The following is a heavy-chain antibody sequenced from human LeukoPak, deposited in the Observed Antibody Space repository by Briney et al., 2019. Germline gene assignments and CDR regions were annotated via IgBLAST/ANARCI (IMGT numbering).Heavy chain of an antibody. D-gene: IGHD6-19*01. CDR1: GFSFSTHA. J-gene: IGHJ6*02. CDR2: INSHGGST. CDR3: VRSSGSLNYHYYGMDV. Sequence: QSGGSLRLSCSASGFSFSTHAMHWVRQAPGKGLEYVSTINSHGGSTYYADSVRGRFTISRDDSKNTLSLQMSSLRPEDTALYYCVRSSGSLNYHYYGMDVWGQGTTITVSS. V-gene: IGHV3-64D*06.